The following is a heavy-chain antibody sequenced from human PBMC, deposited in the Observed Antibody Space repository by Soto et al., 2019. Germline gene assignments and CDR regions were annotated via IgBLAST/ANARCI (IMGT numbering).Heavy chain of an antibody. V-gene: IGHV3-23*01. CDR3: AKPGYSSGWPLGAPANYFDY. J-gene: IGHJ4*02. CDR1: GFTFSSYA. CDR2: ISGSGGST. D-gene: IGHD6-19*01. Sequence: EVQLLESGGGLVQPGGSLRLSCAASGFTFSSYAMSWVRQAPGKGLEWVSAISGSGGSTYYADSVKGRFTISRDNSKNTLYMQMNSLRAEDTAVYYCAKPGYSSGWPLGAPANYFDYWGQGTLVTVSS.